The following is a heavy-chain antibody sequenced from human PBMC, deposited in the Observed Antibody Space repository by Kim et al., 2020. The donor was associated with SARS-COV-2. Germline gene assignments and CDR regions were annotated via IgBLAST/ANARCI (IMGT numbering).Heavy chain of an antibody. D-gene: IGHD3-22*01. Sequence: ASVKVSCKVSGYTPTELSMHWVRQAPGKGLEWMGGFDPEDGETIYAQKFQGRVTMTEDTSTDTAYMELSSLRSADTAVYYCATSPPFSGYYGWVDPWGQGTLVTVSS. CDR2: FDPEDGET. CDR1: GYTPTELS. CDR3: ATSPPFSGYYGWVDP. V-gene: IGHV1-24*01. J-gene: IGHJ5*02.